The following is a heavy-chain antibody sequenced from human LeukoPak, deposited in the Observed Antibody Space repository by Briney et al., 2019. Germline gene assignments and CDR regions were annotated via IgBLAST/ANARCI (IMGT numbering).Heavy chain of an antibody. CDR3: AKAGIVVVPAAKLKSYYFDY. J-gene: IGHJ4*02. CDR1: GFTFSSYA. D-gene: IGHD2-2*01. CDR2: ISGSGGST. Sequence: PGGSLRLSCAASGFTFSSYAMSWVRQAPGKGLEWASAISGSGGSTYYADSVKGRFTISRDNSKNTLYLQMNSLRAEDTAVYYCAKAGIVVVPAAKLKSYYFDYWGQGTLVTVSS. V-gene: IGHV3-23*01.